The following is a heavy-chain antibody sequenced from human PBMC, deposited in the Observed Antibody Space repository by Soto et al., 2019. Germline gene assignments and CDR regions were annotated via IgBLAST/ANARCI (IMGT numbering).Heavy chain of an antibody. V-gene: IGHV3-21*01. Sequence: EVQLVESGGGLVQPGGSLRLSCAASGITLSSYSMNWVRQAPGKGLEWVSSISSSGSYIYYADSVKGRFTISRDNAKNSLYLQMNSLRAEDTAVYYCARVERAYCGGDCYDYWGQGTLVTVSS. CDR2: ISSSGSYI. CDR1: GITLSSYS. J-gene: IGHJ4*02. D-gene: IGHD2-21*01. CDR3: ARVERAYCGGDCYDY.